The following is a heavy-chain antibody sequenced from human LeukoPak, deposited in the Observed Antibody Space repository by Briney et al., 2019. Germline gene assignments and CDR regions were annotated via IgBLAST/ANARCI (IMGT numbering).Heavy chain of an antibody. CDR3: ARGSDYDFWSGYYPPFDY. CDR1: GLAFSAYK. J-gene: IGHJ4*02. D-gene: IGHD3-3*01. V-gene: IGHV3-74*01. CDR2: ISTDGYTT. Sequence: GGSLRLSCAASGLAFSAYKMHWVRQAPRKGLVWVSRISTDGYTTDYADFVQGRFTASRDNTKNTWSLEMNSLRAEDTAVYYCARGSDYDFWSGYYPPFDYWGQGTLVTVSS.